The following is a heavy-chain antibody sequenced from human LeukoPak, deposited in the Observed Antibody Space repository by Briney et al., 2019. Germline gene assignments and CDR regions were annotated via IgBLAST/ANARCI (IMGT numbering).Heavy chain of an antibody. CDR3: ARDYDFWSGYPTYDY. V-gene: IGHV3-48*01. D-gene: IGHD3-3*01. J-gene: IGHJ4*02. CDR2: ISSSSSTI. CDR1: GFTFSSYS. Sequence: GGSLRLSCAASGFTFSSYSMSWVRQAPGKGLEWVSYISSSSSTIYDADSVKGRFTISRDSAKNSLYLQMNSLRAEDTAVYYCARDYDFWSGYPTYDYWGQGTLVTVSS.